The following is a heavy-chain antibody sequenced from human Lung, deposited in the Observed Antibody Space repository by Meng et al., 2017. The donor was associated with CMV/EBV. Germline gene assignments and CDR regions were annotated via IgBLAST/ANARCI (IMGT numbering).Heavy chain of an antibody. Sequence: SXKISXTGSRFTFGDYSLSWVRQAPGKGLEWIGFIRSRAKGGTTEYAASVKGRFAISRDDYRGIAYLQMNSLRTEDTAVYYCTRDRRGRSNWEYYFDYWGQETXVT. J-gene: IGHJ4*02. V-gene: IGHV3-49*04. CDR3: TRDRRGRSNWEYYFDY. CDR2: IRSRAKGGTT. D-gene: IGHD7-27*01. CDR1: RFTFGDYS.